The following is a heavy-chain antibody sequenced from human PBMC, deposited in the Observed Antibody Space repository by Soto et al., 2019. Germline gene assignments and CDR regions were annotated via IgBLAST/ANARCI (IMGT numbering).Heavy chain of an antibody. CDR1: GYTFTGYY. Sequence: ASVKVSCKASGYTFTGYYMHWVRQAPGQGLEWMGWINPNSGGTNYAQKFQGRVTMTRDTSISTAYMELSRLRSDDTAVYYCARDRYRVVVAATLSHYGMDVWGQGTTVTVSS. CDR2: INPNSGGT. D-gene: IGHD2-15*01. CDR3: ARDRYRVVVAATLSHYGMDV. V-gene: IGHV1-2*02. J-gene: IGHJ6*02.